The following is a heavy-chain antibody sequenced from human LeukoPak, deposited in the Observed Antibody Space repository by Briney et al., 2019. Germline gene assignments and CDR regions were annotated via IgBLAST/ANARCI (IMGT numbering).Heavy chain of an antibody. Sequence: KPSETLSLTCAVSGGSISSGGYSWSWIRQPPGKGLEWIGYIYYSGSTYYNPSLKSRVTISVDTSKNQFSLKLSSVTAADTAVYYCARDRRITMIGSWWFDPWAQGTLVTVSS. CDR1: GGSISSGGYS. V-gene: IGHV4-30-4*07. CDR2: IYYSGST. CDR3: ARDRRITMIGSWWFDP. J-gene: IGHJ5*02. D-gene: IGHD3-22*01.